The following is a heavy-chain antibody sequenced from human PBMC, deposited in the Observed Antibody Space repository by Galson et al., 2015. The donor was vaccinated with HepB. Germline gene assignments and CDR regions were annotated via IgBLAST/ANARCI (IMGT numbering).Heavy chain of an antibody. CDR1: GFTFSDYY. Sequence: SLRLSCAASGFTFSDYYMSWIRQAPGKGLEWVSYISSSSSYTNYADSVKGRFTISRDNAKNSLYLQMNSLRAEDTAVYYCAREGEWSIGDWFDPWGQGTLVTVSS. V-gene: IGHV3-11*05. J-gene: IGHJ5*02. D-gene: IGHD2-8*01. CDR3: AREGEWSIGDWFDP. CDR2: ISSSSSYT.